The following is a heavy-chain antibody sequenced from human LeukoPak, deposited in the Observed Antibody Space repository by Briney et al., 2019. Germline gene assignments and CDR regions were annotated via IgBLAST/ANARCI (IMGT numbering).Heavy chain of an antibody. D-gene: IGHD5-12*01. V-gene: IGHV4-34*01. CDR3: ARGERSNVDIVATSPFVILDY. CDR2: INHSGST. CDR1: GGSFSGYY. Sequence: SETLSLTCAVYGGSFSGYYWSWIRQPPGKGLEWIGEINHSGSTNYNPSLKSRVTISVDTSKNQFSLKLSPVTAADTAVYYRARGERSNVDIVATSPFVILDYWGQGTLVTVSS. J-gene: IGHJ4*02.